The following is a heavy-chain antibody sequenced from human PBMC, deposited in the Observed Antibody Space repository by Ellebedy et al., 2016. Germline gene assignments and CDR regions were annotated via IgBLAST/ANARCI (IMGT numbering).Heavy chain of an antibody. Sequence: ASVKVSXXASGYTFTSYDINWVRQATGQGLEWMGWMNPNSGITGYAQKFQGRVTMTRDTSISTAYMELSRLRSDDTAVYYCARGVPTYYYDSSGLGDPWGQGTLVTVSS. J-gene: IGHJ5*02. D-gene: IGHD3-22*01. CDR2: MNPNSGIT. CDR3: ARGVPTYYYDSSGLGDP. V-gene: IGHV1-8*01. CDR1: GYTFTSYD.